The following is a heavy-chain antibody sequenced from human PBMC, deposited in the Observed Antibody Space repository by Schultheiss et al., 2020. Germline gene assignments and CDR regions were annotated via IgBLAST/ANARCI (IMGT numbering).Heavy chain of an antibody. D-gene: IGHD3-10*01. CDR2: INWNGGST. CDR1: GFTFDDYG. Sequence: GGSLRLSCAASGFTFDDYGMSWVRQAPGKGLEWVSGINWNGGSTGYADSVKGRFTISRDNAKNTLYLQMNTLRAEDTALYYCARSRKFDMDVWGQGTTVTVSS. V-gene: IGHV3-20*04. J-gene: IGHJ6*02. CDR3: ARSRKFDMDV.